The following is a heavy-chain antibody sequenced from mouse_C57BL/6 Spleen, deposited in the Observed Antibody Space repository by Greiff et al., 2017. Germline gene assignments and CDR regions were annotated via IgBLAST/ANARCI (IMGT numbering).Heavy chain of an antibody. CDR1: GFSLTSYG. D-gene: IGHD3-1*01. V-gene: IGHV2-5*01. Sequence: QVQLQQSGPGLVQPSQSLSITCTVSGFSLTSYGVHWVRQSPGKGLEWLGVIWRGGSTDYNAAFMSRLSITKDNSKSQVFCKMNSLQADDTAIYYCAKNSGDFNYYAMDYWGQGTSVTVSS. CDR2: IWRGGST. J-gene: IGHJ4*01. CDR3: AKNSGDFNYYAMDY.